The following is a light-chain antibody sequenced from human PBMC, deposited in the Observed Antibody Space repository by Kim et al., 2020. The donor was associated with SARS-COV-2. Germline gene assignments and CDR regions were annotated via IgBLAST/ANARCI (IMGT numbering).Light chain of an antibody. J-gene: IGLJ2*01. Sequence: VALGQTVRITCQGDSLRTYYATWYQQKPGQAPILVIFGKNSRPSGIPDRFSGSSSGNTASLTITGTQAGDEADYYCNSWDSNDNVVFGGGTQLTVL. CDR3: NSWDSNDNVV. CDR1: SLRTYY. CDR2: GKN. V-gene: IGLV3-19*01.